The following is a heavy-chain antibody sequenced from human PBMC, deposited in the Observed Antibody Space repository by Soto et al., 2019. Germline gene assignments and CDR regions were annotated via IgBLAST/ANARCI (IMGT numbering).Heavy chain of an antibody. D-gene: IGHD3-10*01. J-gene: IGHJ3*02. CDR3: ASQNYYGSGRGAFAI. CDR2: IYYSGST. Sequence: QVQLQESGPGLVKPSQTLSLTYTVSGGSISSGGYYWSWIRQHPGKGLEWIGYIYYSGSTYYNPSLKSRVTISVDPSKNQSSLKLSSVTAADTAVYYCASQNYYGSGRGAFAIWGQGTMVTVSS. V-gene: IGHV4-31*03. CDR1: GGSISSGGYY.